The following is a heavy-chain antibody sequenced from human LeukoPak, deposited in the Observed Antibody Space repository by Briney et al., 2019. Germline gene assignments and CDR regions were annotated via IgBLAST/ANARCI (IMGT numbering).Heavy chain of an antibody. J-gene: IGHJ4*02. CDR2: IIPILGIA. CDR3: ARGGIDISSSWLDY. D-gene: IGHD6-13*01. Sequence: GASVKVSCKASGGTFISYAISWVRQAPGQGLEWMGRIIPILGIANYAQKFQGRVTITADKSTSTAYMELSSLRSEDTAVYYCARGGIDISSSWLDYWGQGTLVTVSS. V-gene: IGHV1-69*04. CDR1: GGTFISYA.